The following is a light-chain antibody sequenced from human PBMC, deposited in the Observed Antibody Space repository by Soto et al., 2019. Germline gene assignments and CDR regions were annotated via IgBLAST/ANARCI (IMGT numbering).Light chain of an antibody. J-gene: IGKJ1*01. CDR1: QSVSSN. CDR3: QQYSSWPQT. Sequence: EIMMTQSPATLSVSPGERATLSCRASQSVSSNLAWYQQKPGQAPRLLIYGASTRATGIPVRFSGSGSGTEFTLTISSLQSEDFAIYYCQQYSSWPQTFGQGTKVEIK. V-gene: IGKV3-15*01. CDR2: GAS.